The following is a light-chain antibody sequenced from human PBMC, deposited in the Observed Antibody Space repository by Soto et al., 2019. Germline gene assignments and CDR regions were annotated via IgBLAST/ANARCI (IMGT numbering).Light chain of an antibody. CDR1: QSVSSN. J-gene: IGKJ1*01. CDR2: GAS. CDR3: QQYGSSSWT. Sequence: ELVITQSPATVSVSPGERALLSCSASQSVSSNLAWYQQKPGQAPRLLIYGASSRATGIPDRFSGSGSGTDFTLTISRLEPEDFAVYYCQQYGSSSWTFGQGTKVDIK. V-gene: IGKV3-20*01.